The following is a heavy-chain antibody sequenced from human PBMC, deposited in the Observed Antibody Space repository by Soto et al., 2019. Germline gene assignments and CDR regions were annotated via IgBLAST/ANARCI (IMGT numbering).Heavy chain of an antibody. CDR1: GYIFTNYA. V-gene: IGHV1-3*01. D-gene: IGHD3-10*01. CDR2: INAANGNT. J-gene: IGHJ4*02. Sequence: QVQLVQSGAEVKKPGASVKVSCKASGYIFTNYAMHWVRQAPGQRLEWMGWINAANGNTKYSQKFQGRVTITTDTSASTAYMELSSLRSEDTAVYYCARAPYASGSYSSDYFDYWGQGTLVTVSS. CDR3: ARAPYASGSYSSDYFDY.